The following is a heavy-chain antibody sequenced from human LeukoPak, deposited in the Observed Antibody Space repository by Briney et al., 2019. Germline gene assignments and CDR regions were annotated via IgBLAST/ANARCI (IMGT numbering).Heavy chain of an antibody. J-gene: IGHJ6*02. Sequence: ASVKVSCKTSGYSFNSHHVHWVRQAPGQGLEWMGVKFSHDGTTSYTQNFQGRLTMTRDTSTSTVYMELSSLRSEDTAVYYCARDSGNFHYDMDVWGQGTTVIVSS. CDR2: KFSHDGTT. D-gene: IGHD3-10*01. CDR3: ARDSGNFHYDMDV. V-gene: IGHV1-46*02. CDR1: GYSFNSHH.